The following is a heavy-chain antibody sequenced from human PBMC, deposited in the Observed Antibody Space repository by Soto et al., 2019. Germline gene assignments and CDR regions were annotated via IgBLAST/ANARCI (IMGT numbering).Heavy chain of an antibody. V-gene: IGHV1-69*06. CDR1: GGTFSSYA. CDR3: ARERDIVVVPAAAGWDY. Sequence: QVQLVQSGAEVKKPGSSVKVSCKASGGTFSSYAISWVRQAPGQGLEWMGGIIPIFGTANYAQKFQGRVTITADKSTSKAYRELSSLRSEDTAVYYCARERDIVVVPAAAGWDYWGQGTLVTASS. D-gene: IGHD2-2*01. CDR2: IIPIFGTA. J-gene: IGHJ4*02.